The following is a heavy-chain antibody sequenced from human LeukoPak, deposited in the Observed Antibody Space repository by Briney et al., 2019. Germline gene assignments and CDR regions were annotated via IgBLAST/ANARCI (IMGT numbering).Heavy chain of an antibody. V-gene: IGHV1-2*06. CDR3: ARDRHGGVGTMDY. CDR1: GYTFIDYW. Sequence: ASVKVSCKTSGYTFIDYWIHWVRQAPGQGLEWMGRININSGGINYAQKFQGRVTMTRATSISTAYMELSRLRFDGTAVYYCARDRHGGVGTMDYWGQGTMVPVSS. CDR2: ININSGGI. J-gene: IGHJ4*02. D-gene: IGHD3-3*01.